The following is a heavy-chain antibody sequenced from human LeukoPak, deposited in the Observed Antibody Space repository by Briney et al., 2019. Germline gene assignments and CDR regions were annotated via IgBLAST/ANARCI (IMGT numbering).Heavy chain of an antibody. D-gene: IGHD4-11*01. CDR3: ARDYSTYYFDY. CDR2: IHYSGST. V-gene: IGHV4-59*01. J-gene: IGHJ4*02. Sequence: SETLSLTCTVSGGSISTYYWSWIRQPPGRGLEWIGYIHYSGSTNYNPSLKSRVTISVDTSKNQFSLKLSSVTAADTAVYYCARDYSTYYFDYWGQGSLATVSS. CDR1: GGSISTYY.